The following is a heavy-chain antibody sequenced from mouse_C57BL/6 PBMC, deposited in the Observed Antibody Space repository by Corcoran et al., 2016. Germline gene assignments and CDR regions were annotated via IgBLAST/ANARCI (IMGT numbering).Heavy chain of an antibody. J-gene: IGHJ4*01. CDR3: ARGDSNYNYYAMDY. CDR1: GYTFTDYY. Sequence: EVQLQQSGPELVKPGASVKISCKASGYTFTDYYMNWVKQSHGKSLEWIGDINPNNGGTIYNQKFKGKATLTVDKSSSTAYMELRSLTSEDTAVYYCARGDSNYNYYAMDYWGQGTSVTVSS. V-gene: IGHV1-26*01. D-gene: IGHD2-5*01. CDR2: INPNNGGT.